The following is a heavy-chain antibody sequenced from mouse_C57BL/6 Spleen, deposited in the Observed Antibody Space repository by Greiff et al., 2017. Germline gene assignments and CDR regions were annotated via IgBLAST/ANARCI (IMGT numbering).Heavy chain of an antibody. D-gene: IGHD1-1*01. CDR2: ISDGGSYT. CDR1: GFTFSSYA. V-gene: IGHV5-4*01. CDR3: ARDDGDYYGSSYLDY. J-gene: IGHJ2*01. Sequence: EVKLVESGGGLVKPGGSLKLSCAASGFTFSSYAMSWVRQTPEKRLEWVATISDGGSYTYYPDNVKGRFTISRDNAKHNLYLQMSHLKSEDTAMYYCARDDGDYYGSSYLDYWGQGTTLTVSS.